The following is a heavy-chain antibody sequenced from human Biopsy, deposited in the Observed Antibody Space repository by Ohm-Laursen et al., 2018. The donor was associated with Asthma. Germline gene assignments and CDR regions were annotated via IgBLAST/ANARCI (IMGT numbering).Heavy chain of an antibody. Sequence: SLRLSCTAPGFNFHNYGMNWVRRAPGKGLEWVAQILFDGRKINYADSVKGRFTISRDNSNNMVYLQMNSLRPEDTAVYYCAKDRVARRSYYFDYWGQGSLVSVSS. CDR1: GFNFHNYG. CDR3: AKDRVARRSYYFDY. CDR2: ILFDGRKI. J-gene: IGHJ4*02. D-gene: IGHD2-15*01. V-gene: IGHV3-30*18.